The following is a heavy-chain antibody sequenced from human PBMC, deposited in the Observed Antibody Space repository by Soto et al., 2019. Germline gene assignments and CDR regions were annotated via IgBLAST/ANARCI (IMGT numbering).Heavy chain of an antibody. CDR2: ISGSGGST. CDR1: GFTFISYA. CDR3: AKDQGPGIAAAGTYGMDV. Sequence: HPGWSLRLSCASSGFTFISYAMSWVRQAPGKGLEWVSAISGSGGSTYYADSVKGRFTISRDNSKNTLYLQMNSLRAEDTAVYYCAKDQGPGIAAAGTYGMDVWGQGTTVTVSS. D-gene: IGHD6-13*01. J-gene: IGHJ6*02. V-gene: IGHV3-23*01.